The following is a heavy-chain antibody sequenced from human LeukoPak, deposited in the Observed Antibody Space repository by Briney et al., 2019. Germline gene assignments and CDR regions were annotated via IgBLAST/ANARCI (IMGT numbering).Heavy chain of an antibody. CDR1: GYSISSGYY. V-gene: IGHV4-38-2*02. Sequence: PSETLSLTCTVSGYSISSGYYWGWIRQPPGKGLEWIGSIYHSGSTYYNPSLKSRVTISVDTSKNQFSLKLSSVTAADTAVYYCARGGSSSWYANYYYYYYMDVWGKGTTVTVSS. CDR2: IYHSGST. D-gene: IGHD6-13*01. J-gene: IGHJ6*03. CDR3: ARGGSSSWYANYYYYYYMDV.